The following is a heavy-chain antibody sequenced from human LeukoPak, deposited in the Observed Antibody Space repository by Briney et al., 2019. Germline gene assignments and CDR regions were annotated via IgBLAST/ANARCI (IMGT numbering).Heavy chain of an antibody. Sequence: PGGSLRLSCAASGFTFSSYWMSWVRQAPGKGLDWVANIKQDGSEKYYVDSVKGRFTISRDNAKNSLYLQMNSLRAEDTALYYCARGSEAVAGSEDYWGQGTLVTVSS. D-gene: IGHD6-19*01. CDR2: IKQDGSEK. J-gene: IGHJ4*02. V-gene: IGHV3-7*03. CDR3: ARGSEAVAGSEDY. CDR1: GFTFSSYW.